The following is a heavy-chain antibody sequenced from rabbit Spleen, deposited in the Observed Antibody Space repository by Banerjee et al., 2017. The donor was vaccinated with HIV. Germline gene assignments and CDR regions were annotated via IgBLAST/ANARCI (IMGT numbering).Heavy chain of an antibody. CDR1: GVSFSDKDV. CDR2: ISAGSSGYT. Sequence: QEQLVESGGGLVQPEGSLTLTCKASGVSFSDKDVMCWVRLAPGKGLEWIACISAGSSGYTYYASWAKGRFTFSKTSSTTVTLQMTSLTAADTATYFCARGINRNDGFDPWGPGTLVTVS. J-gene: IGHJ2*01. D-gene: IGHD1-1*01. V-gene: IGHV1S45*01. CDR3: ARGINRNDGFDP.